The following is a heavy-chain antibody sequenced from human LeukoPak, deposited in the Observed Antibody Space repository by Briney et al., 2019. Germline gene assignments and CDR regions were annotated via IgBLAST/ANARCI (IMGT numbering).Heavy chain of an antibody. CDR1: GGSISSYY. J-gene: IGHJ4*02. CDR3: ARALGYCSSTSCYYFDY. CDR2: IYYSGST. Sequence: PSETLSLTCTVSGGSISSYYWSWIRQPPGKGLEWIGYIYYSGSTNYNPSLKSRVTISVDTSKNQFSLKLSSVTAADTAVYYCARALGYCSSTSCYYFDYWGQGTLVTVSS. V-gene: IGHV4-59*01. D-gene: IGHD2-2*01.